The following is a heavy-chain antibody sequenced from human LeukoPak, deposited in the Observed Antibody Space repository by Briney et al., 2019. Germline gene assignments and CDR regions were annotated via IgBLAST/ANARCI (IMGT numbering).Heavy chain of an antibody. Sequence: GGSLRLSCAASGFTFSSYSMNWVRQAPGKGLEWVSSISSSSSYIYYADSVKGRFTISRDNAKNSLYLQMNSLRAEDTAVYYCARKGWSYPYYMDVWGKGTTVTISS. CDR2: ISSSSSYI. J-gene: IGHJ6*03. D-gene: IGHD1-26*01. CDR1: GFTFSSYS. V-gene: IGHV3-21*01. CDR3: ARKGWSYPYYMDV.